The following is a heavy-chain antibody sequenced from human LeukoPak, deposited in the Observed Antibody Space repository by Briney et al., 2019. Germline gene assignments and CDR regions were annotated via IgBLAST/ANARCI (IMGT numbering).Heavy chain of an antibody. D-gene: IGHD7-27*01. V-gene: IGHV3-23*01. CDR3: AKDRIPGEGLFDY. J-gene: IGHJ4*02. Sequence: SGGSLRLSCAASGFTFSDYYMSWIRQAPGKGLEWVSAISGSGGSTYYADSVKGRFTISRDNSKNTLYLQMNSLRAEDTAVYYCAKDRIPGEGLFDYWGQGTLVTVSS. CDR2: ISGSGGST. CDR1: GFTFSDYY.